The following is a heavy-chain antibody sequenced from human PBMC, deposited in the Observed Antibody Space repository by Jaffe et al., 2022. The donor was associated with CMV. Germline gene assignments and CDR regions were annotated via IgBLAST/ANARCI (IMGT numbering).Heavy chain of an antibody. CDR1: GFTFSRYG. J-gene: IGHJ2*01. D-gene: IGHD3-22*01. V-gene: IGHV3-33*06. Sequence: QVQLVESGGGVVQPGGSLRLSCSASGFTFSRYGIHWVRQAPGKGLQWVAVIWFDGSNKYYADSVKGRFTISRDNSKNTLYLQMDSLRAEDTAVYYCAKEGSYHSGGYLKWYIDLWGRGTLVTVSS. CDR2: IWFDGSNK. CDR3: AKEGSYHSGGYLKWYIDL.